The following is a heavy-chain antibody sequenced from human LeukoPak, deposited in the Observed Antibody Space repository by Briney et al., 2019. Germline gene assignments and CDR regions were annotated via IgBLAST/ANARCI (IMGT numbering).Heavy chain of an antibody. CDR2: ISYDGSNK. CDR3: AKDRSYCSGWYGNWFDP. V-gene: IGHV3-30*18. D-gene: IGHD6-19*01. Sequence: GRSLRLSCAASGFTFSSYGMHWVRQAPGKGLEWVAVISYDGSNKYYADSVKGRFTISRDNSKNTLYLQMNSLRAEDTAVYYCAKDRSYCSGWYGNWFDPWGQGTLVTVSS. J-gene: IGHJ5*02. CDR1: GFTFSSYG.